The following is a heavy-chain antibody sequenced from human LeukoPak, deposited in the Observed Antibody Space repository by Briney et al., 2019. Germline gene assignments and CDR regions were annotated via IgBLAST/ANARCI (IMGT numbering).Heavy chain of an antibody. D-gene: IGHD3-16*01. Sequence: SETLSLTCTVSGGSISSYYRSWIRQPPGKGLEWIGYIYYSGSTNYNPSLKSRVTISVDTSRNQFSLKLSSVTAADTAVYYCARGGNYFDYWGQGTLVTVSS. CDR3: ARGGNYFDY. CDR1: GGSISSYY. V-gene: IGHV4-59*08. J-gene: IGHJ4*02. CDR2: IYYSGST.